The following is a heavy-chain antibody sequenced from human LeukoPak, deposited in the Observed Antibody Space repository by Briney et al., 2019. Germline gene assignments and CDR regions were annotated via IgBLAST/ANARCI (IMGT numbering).Heavy chain of an antibody. CDR3: ARHAADSSSPDEFDY. CDR1: GGSISSSSYY. CDR2: IYYSGST. J-gene: IGHJ4*02. Sequence: PSETLSLTCTVSGGSISSSSYYWGWIRQPPGTGLEWVGSIYYSGSTYYNPSLKSRVTISVDTSKNQFSLKLSSVTAADTAVYYCARHAADSSSPDEFDYWGQGTLVTVSS. V-gene: IGHV4-39*01. D-gene: IGHD6-6*01.